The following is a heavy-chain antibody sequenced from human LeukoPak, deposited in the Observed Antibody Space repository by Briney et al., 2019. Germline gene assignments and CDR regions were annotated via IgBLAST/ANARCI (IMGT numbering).Heavy chain of an antibody. Sequence: GASVKVSCKASGYTFTNYYMHWVRQAPGQGLEWMGIINPSGDSAIYAHNFQGRVTMTRDTSTTTVYMELSSLRSEDTAVYYCATGHDSRDVHGHYWGQGTLVTVSS. D-gene: IGHD3-22*01. J-gene: IGHJ4*02. CDR1: GYTFTNYY. CDR3: ATGHDSRDVHGHY. V-gene: IGHV1-46*01. CDR2: INPSGDSA.